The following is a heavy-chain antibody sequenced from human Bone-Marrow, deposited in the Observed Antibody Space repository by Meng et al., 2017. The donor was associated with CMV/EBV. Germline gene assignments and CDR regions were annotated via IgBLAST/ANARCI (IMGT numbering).Heavy chain of an antibody. CDR3: ARGRIVDAVVVPAAIRENAFDI. Sequence: SLKISCAGFGFTFDDYAMHWVRQAPGKGLEWVSGISWNSGSIGYADSVKGRFTISRDNAKNSLYLQMNRLRAEDTAVYYCARGRIVDAVVVPAAIRENAFDIWGKG. D-gene: IGHD2-2*02. CDR2: ISWNSGSI. CDR1: GFTFDDYA. J-gene: IGHJ3*02. V-gene: IGHV3-9*01.